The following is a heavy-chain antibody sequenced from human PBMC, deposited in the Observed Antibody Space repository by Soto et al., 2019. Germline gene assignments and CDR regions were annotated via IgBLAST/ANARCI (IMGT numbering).Heavy chain of an antibody. D-gene: IGHD6-13*01. CDR1: GYTFTGYY. CDR3: AREAAEMGDAFDI. J-gene: IGHJ3*02. V-gene: IGHV1-2*04. Sequence: AASVKVSCKASGYTFTGYYMHWVRQAPGQGLEWMGWINPNSGGTNYAQKFQGWVTMTRDTSISTAYMELSRLRSDDTAVYYCAREAAEMGDAFDIWGQGTMVTVSS. CDR2: INPNSGGT.